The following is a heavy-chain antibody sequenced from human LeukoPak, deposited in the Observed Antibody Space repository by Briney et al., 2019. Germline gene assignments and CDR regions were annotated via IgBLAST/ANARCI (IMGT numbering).Heavy chain of an antibody. CDR2: ISQDGSEE. D-gene: IGHD2-15*01. Sequence: PGGSLRLSCGASGFSFSDYWMTWVRQAPGKGLEWVANISQDGSEEYYVASVKGRFTISRDNAKNSLYLQMTSLRAEDTAVYYCARDGSKSCSGGSCYLNWFDPWGQGTLVTVSS. V-gene: IGHV3-7*01. CDR1: GFSFSDYW. CDR3: ARDGSKSCSGGSCYLNWFDP. J-gene: IGHJ5*02.